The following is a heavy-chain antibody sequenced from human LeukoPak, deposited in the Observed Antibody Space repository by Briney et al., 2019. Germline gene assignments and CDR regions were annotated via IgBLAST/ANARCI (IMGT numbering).Heavy chain of an antibody. CDR1: GFTFSSYW. V-gene: IGHV3-74*01. J-gene: IGHJ4*02. CDR3: AKDRPLYVY. CDR2: INSDGSRT. D-gene: IGHD3-10*02. Sequence: PGGSLRLSCAASGFTFSSYWMHWVRQAPGEGLVWVSRINSDGSRTNYADSVEGRFTISRDNSKNTLYLQMNSLRAEDTAVYYCAKDRPLYVYWGQGTLVTVSS.